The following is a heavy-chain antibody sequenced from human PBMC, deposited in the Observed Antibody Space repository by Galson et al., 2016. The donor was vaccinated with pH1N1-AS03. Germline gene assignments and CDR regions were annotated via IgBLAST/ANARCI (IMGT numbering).Heavy chain of an antibody. CDR3: ARGIGSRIAVGLDF. D-gene: IGHD6-19*01. CDR2: SNTDGSGT. J-gene: IGHJ4*02. Sequence: SLRLSCAASGFPFSSYWMHWVRQAPGKGLAWVSRSNTDGSGTTYADSVKGRFTISRDNAKNTVSLQMNSLRAEDTAAYYCARGIGSRIAVGLDFWGPGTLVTVSS. CDR1: GFPFSSYW. V-gene: IGHV3-74*01.